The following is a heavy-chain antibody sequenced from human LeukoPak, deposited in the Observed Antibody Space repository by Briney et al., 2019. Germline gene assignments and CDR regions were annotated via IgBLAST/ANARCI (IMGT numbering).Heavy chain of an antibody. CDR3: AWLPKWFGEYVDAFDI. V-gene: IGHV4-4*02. D-gene: IGHD3-10*01. CDR1: GGSISSSNW. J-gene: IGHJ3*02. CDR2: IYHSGST. Sequence: SETLSLTCAVSGGSISSSNWWSWVRQPPGKGLEWIGEIYHSGSTNYNPSLKSRVTISVDKSKNQFSLKLSSVTAADTAVYYCAWLPKWFGEYVDAFDIWGQGTMVTVSS.